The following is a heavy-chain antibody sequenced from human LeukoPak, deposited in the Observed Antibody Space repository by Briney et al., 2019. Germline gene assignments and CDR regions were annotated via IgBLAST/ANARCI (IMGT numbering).Heavy chain of an antibody. CDR1: GFTFNIYA. CDR3: ARTMYITGSSDFDY. J-gene: IGHJ4*02. V-gene: IGHV3-30-3*01. D-gene: IGHD1-26*01. Sequence: GGSLRLSCAASGFTFNIYAMHWVRQAPGKGLEWGAVISCDGSKTYYADSVKGRFTISRDNSKNTLYLQMNSLRAEDTALYYCARTMYITGSSDFDYWGQGTLVTVSS. CDR2: ISCDGSKT.